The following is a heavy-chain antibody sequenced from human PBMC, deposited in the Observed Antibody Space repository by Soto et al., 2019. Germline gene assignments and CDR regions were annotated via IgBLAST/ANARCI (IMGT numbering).Heavy chain of an antibody. CDR3: AKDAGGVSITIFEYGMDV. D-gene: IGHD3-3*01. J-gene: IGHJ6*02. Sequence: EVHLVESGGGLVKPGGSLRLSCAASGFTFSSYAMSWVRQAPGKGLEWVSAISGSGGSTYYADSVKGRFTISRDNSKNTLYLQMNSLRAEDTAVYYCAKDAGGVSITIFEYGMDVWGQGTTVTVSS. CDR1: GFTFSSYA. V-gene: IGHV3-23*04. CDR2: ISGSGGST.